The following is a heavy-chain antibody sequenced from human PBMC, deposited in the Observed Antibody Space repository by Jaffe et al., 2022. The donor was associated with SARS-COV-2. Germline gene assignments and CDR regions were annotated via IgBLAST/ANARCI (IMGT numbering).Heavy chain of an antibody. Sequence: QVQLVESGGGVVQPGRSLRLSCAASGFTFSSYGMHWVRQAPGKGLEWVAVISYDGSNKYYADSVKGRFTISRDNSKNTLYLQMNSLRAEDTAVYYCAKSRAVGDFDWLPDDYWGQGTLVTVSS. J-gene: IGHJ4*02. CDR1: GFTFSSYG. D-gene: IGHD3-9*01. CDR3: AKSRAVGDFDWLPDDY. CDR2: ISYDGSNK. V-gene: IGHV3-30*18.